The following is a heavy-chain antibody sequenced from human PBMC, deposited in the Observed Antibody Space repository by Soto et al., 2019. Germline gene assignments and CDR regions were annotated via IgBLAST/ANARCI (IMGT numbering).Heavy chain of an antibody. CDR1: GGSVSSGSYY. CDR3: ARGTIRELYRDWFDP. CDR2: IYYSGST. D-gene: IGHD1-1*01. Sequence: QVQLQESGPGLVKPSETLSLTCTVSGGSVSSGSYYWSWIRQPPGKGLEWIGYIYYSGSTNYNPSLKSRVTISVDTSKIQFSLKLSSVTAADTAVYYCARGTIRELYRDWFDPWGQGTLVTVSS. V-gene: IGHV4-61*01. J-gene: IGHJ5*02.